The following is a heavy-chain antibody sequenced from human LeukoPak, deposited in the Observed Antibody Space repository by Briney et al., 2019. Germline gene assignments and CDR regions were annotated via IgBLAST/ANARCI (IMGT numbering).Heavy chain of an antibody. V-gene: IGHV3-23*01. CDR2: ILSTGTT. CDR1: GFPFSASA. Sequence: GGSLRLSCAASGFPFSASAMAWVRQAPGKGLEWVSHILSTGTTYYADSVRGRFTISRDNSKNTLYLLMTSLRADDTAVYYCATVKYDYGDPVGWFDPWGQGTLVTVSS. CDR3: ATVKYDYGDPVGWFDP. D-gene: IGHD4-17*01. J-gene: IGHJ5*02.